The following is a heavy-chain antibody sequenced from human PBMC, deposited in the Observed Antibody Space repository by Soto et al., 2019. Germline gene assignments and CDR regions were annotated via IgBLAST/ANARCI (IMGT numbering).Heavy chain of an antibody. J-gene: IGHJ4*02. Sequence: GGSLRLSCAASGFTFSSYGMHWVRQAPGKGLEWVAVISYDGSNKYYADSVKGRFTISRDNSKNTLYLQMNSLRAEDTAVYYCAKDLYSSGSYSPDYWGQGTLVTVSS. V-gene: IGHV3-30*18. CDR1: GFTFSSYG. CDR2: ISYDGSNK. CDR3: AKDLYSSGSYSPDY. D-gene: IGHD6-19*01.